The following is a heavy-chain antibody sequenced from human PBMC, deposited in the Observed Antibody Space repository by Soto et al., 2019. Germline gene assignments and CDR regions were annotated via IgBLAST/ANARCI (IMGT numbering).Heavy chain of an antibody. CDR1: GFTFSSYA. D-gene: IGHD3-10*01. J-gene: IGHJ6*02. CDR2: ISYDGSNK. V-gene: IGHV3-30-3*01. Sequence: GGSLRLSCAASGFTFSSYAMHWVRQAPGKGLEWVAVISYDGSNKYYADSVKGRFTISRDNSKNTLYLQMNSLRAEDTAVYYCARDISGRRTSYYGMDVWGQGTTVTVSS. CDR3: ARDISGRRTSYYGMDV.